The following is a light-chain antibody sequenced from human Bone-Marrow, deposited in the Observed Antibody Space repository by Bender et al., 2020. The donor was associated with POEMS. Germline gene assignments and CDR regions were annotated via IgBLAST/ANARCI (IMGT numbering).Light chain of an antibody. CDR1: SSDVGSYNY. CDR2: DVT. Sequence: QSALTQPRSVSGSPGQSVTISCTGTSSDVGSYNYVSWYQQHPGKAPKLVIYDVTERPSGVPDRFSGSKSGNTASLTISGLQAEDEADYYCSSYTSSSTWVFGGGTKLTVL. J-gene: IGLJ3*02. V-gene: IGLV2-11*01. CDR3: SSYTSSSTWV.